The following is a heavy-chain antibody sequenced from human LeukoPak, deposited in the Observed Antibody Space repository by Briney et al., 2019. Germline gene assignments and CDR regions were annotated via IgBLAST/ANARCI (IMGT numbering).Heavy chain of an antibody. D-gene: IGHD1-1*01. Sequence: GGSLRLSCAASGFTVSSNYMSWVRQAPGKGLEWVSVIYSGGSTYYADSVEGRFTISRDNSKNTLYLQMNSLRDEDTAVYYCARENVQGYYYYYGMDVWGQGTTVTVSS. CDR3: ARENVQGYYYYYGMDV. V-gene: IGHV3-66*01. CDR1: GFTVSSNY. J-gene: IGHJ6*02. CDR2: IYSGGST.